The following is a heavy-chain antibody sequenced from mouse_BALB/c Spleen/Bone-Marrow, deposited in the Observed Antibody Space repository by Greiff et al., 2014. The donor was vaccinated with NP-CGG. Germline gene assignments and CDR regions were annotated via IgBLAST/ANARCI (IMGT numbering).Heavy chain of an antibody. D-gene: IGHD2-3*01. V-gene: IGHV3-1*02. Sequence: EVKLVESGPDLVKPSQSLSLTCTVTGYSITSGYSWHWIRQFPGNKLEWMGYIHYSGTTNYNPSLKSRISITRDTSKNQFFLQLNSVTSDNTATYYCARQNDGYLYYAMDYWGQGTSVTVSS. J-gene: IGHJ4*01. CDR3: ARQNDGYLYYAMDY. CDR2: IHYSGTT. CDR1: GYSITSGYS.